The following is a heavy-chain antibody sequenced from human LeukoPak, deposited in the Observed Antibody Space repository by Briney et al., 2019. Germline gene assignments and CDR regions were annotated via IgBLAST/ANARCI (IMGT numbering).Heavy chain of an antibody. J-gene: IGHJ4*02. V-gene: IGHV1-24*01. CDR2: FDPEDGET. D-gene: IGHD4-11*01. CDR1: GNTLTELS. Sequence: GASVKVSCKVSGNTLTELSMHWVRQAPGKGLEWMGGFDPEDGETTYAQKFQGRVAMPEDTSTDTAYMELSSLRSEDTAVYYCATDRARLFDYWGQGTLVTVSS. CDR3: ATDRARLFDY.